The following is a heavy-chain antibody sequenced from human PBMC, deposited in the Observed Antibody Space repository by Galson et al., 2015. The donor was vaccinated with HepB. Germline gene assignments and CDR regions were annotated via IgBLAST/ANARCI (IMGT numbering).Heavy chain of an antibody. D-gene: IGHD6-6*01. CDR3: AKAQGAALFFIFPMDV. CDR1: GFTFSSYA. CDR2: ISGRGGST. J-gene: IGHJ6*02. V-gene: IGHV3-23*01. Sequence: SLRLSCAASGFTFSSYAMSWVRQAPGKGLEWVSAISGRGGSTYYADSVKGRFTISRDNSKNTLYLQMNSLRAEDTAVYYCAKAQGAALFFIFPMDVWGQGTTVTVSS.